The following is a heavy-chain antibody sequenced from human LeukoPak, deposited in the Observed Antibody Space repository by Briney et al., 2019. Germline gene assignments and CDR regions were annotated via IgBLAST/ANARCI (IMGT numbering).Heavy chain of an antibody. Sequence: SVKVSCKASGYTFTGYYMHWVRQAHGQGLECMGGIIPMFGTANYAQKVQGRVTITADKSTNTAYMELSSLTSEDTAVYYCALGLGIAAAELDYWGQGTLVTVSS. CDR2: IIPMFGTA. CDR1: GYTFTGYY. D-gene: IGHD6-13*01. CDR3: ALGLGIAAAELDY. V-gene: IGHV1-69*06. J-gene: IGHJ4*02.